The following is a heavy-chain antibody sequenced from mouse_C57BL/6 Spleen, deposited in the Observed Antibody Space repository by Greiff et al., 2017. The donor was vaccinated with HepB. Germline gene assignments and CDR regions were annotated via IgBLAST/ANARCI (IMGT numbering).Heavy chain of an antibody. CDR1: GYTFTDHT. D-gene: IGHD4-1*01. Sequence: VQRVESDAELVKPGASVKISCKVSGYTFTDHTIHWMKQRPEQGLEWIGYIYPRDGSTKYNEKFKGKATLTADKSSSTAYMQLNSLTSEDSAVYFCARKDWEDYYAMDYWGQGTSVTVSS. V-gene: IGHV1-78*01. J-gene: IGHJ4*01. CDR3: ARKDWEDYYAMDY. CDR2: IYPRDGST.